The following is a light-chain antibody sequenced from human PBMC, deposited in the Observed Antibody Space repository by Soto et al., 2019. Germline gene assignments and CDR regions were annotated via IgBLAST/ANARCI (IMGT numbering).Light chain of an antibody. CDR1: QSVLYSSNNKNW. V-gene: IGKV1-12*01. J-gene: IGKJ4*01. Sequence: DILLTQSRDSLAVSLGERATINCKSSQSVLYSSNNKNWLAWYQQKPGKAPKLLIYAASGLPSGVPSRFSGSGSGTDFTLTISILQPEDFATYYCQQANSFPLTFGGGTKVDIK. CDR3: QQANSFPLT. CDR2: AAS.